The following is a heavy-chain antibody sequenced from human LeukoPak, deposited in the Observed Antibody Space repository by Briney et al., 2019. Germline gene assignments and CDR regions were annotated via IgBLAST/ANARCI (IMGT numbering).Heavy chain of an antibody. J-gene: IGHJ6*03. CDR2: IYYSGTT. CDR3: ARQASDYFYYYMDV. Sequence: PSETLSLACTVTGGSISGSSYYWGWIRQPPGKGLEWIGSIYYSGTTYYNPSLESRVTISEDTSKNQFSLMLRSVTAADTAVYFCARQASDYFYYYMDVWGKGTTVTVSS. CDR1: GGSISGSSYY. V-gene: IGHV4-39*01.